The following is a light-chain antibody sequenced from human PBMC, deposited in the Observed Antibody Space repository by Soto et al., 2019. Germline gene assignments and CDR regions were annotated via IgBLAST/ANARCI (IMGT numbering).Light chain of an antibody. CDR3: QNFRSSAIS. CDR2: DAT. Sequence: AIQLTQSPSSLSASVGDRVSIPCRASQGIGSALAWYQLKPGAAPTLLIYDATTLESGVPSRFSSSRSGADFTLTISSLQPEDFATYYCQNFRSSAISFGGGTKVEIK. J-gene: IGKJ4*01. CDR1: QGIGSA. V-gene: IGKV1-13*02.